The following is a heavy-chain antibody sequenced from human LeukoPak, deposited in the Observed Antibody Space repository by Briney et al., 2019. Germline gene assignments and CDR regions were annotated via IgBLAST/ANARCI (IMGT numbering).Heavy chain of an antibody. CDR2: IKQDGSEK. Sequence: GGSLRLSCAASGFTFSSYWMTWVRQAPGKGLEWVANIKQDGSEKYYVDSVKGRFTISRDNAKNSLFLQMNSLRAEDTAVYYCARCHSSSSGDYWGQGTLVTVSS. V-gene: IGHV3-7*05. CDR3: ARCHSSSSGDY. J-gene: IGHJ4*02. CDR1: GFTFSSYW. D-gene: IGHD6-6*01.